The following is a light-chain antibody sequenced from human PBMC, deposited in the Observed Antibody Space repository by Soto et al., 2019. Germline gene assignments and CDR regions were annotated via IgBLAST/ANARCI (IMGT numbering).Light chain of an antibody. CDR1: QSVSSNY. Sequence: EIVLTQSPGTLSLSQGERATLSCRASQSVSSNYLAWYQQKPGQAPRLLIYGASSRATGIPDRFSGSGSGTDFTLTISRLEPDDFAMYFCQQYGSSRGTFGQGTKVDIK. V-gene: IGKV3-20*01. J-gene: IGKJ1*01. CDR3: QQYGSSRGT. CDR2: GAS.